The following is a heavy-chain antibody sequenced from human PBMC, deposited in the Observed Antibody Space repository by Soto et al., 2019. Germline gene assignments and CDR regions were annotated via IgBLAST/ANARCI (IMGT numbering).Heavy chain of an antibody. CDR1: GFTFSNYG. V-gene: IGHV3-33*01. CDR3: ARDCFGGHDDDCYYYGMDV. CDR2: IWYDGSNK. Sequence: PGGSLRLSCAASGFTFSNYGMHWVRQAPGKGLEWVAVIWYDGSNKYFVDSVKGRFTISRDNSKNTLYLQMNSLRAEDTAVYYCARDCFGGHDDDCYYYGMDVWGPGTTVTVSS. D-gene: IGHD5-12*01. J-gene: IGHJ6*02.